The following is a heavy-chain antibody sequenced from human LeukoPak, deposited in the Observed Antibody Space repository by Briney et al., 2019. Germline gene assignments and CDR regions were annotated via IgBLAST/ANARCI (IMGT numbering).Heavy chain of an antibody. D-gene: IGHD7-27*01. CDR2: IWYDGSNK. J-gene: IGHJ4*02. CDR3: ARDWPVWNRLGYFDY. V-gene: IGHV3-33*01. CDR1: GFTFSSYG. Sequence: GGSLRLSCAASGFTFSSYGMHWVRQAPGEGLEWVAVIWYDGSNKYYADSVKGRFTISRDNSKNTLYLQMNSLRAEDTAVYYCARDWPVWNRLGYFDYWGQGTLVTVSS.